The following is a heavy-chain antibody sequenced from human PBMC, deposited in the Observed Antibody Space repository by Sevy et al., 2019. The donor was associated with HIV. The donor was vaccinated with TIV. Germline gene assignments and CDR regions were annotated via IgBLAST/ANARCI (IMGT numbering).Heavy chain of an antibody. CDR1: GASFSGYY. Sequence: SDTLSLTCVVYGASFSGYYWTWIRQPPGKGLEWIGEINHSGRTNYNPSLKSRITISVDTSKNQFSLILSSVTAADSAVYYCARGKSEQQLRDAFDYWGQGTLVTVSS. CDR3: ARGKSEQQLRDAFDY. D-gene: IGHD6-13*01. CDR2: INHSGRT. J-gene: IGHJ4*02. V-gene: IGHV4-34*01.